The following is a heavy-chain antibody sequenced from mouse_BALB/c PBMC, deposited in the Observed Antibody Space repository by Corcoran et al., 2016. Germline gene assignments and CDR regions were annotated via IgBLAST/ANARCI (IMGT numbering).Heavy chain of an antibody. V-gene: IGHV14-3*02. J-gene: IGHJ1*01. Sequence: VQLQQSGAELVKPGASVKLSCTASGFNIKDTYMHWVKQRPEQGLEWLGRIDPANGNTKYDPKFQAKATITADTSSHTAYLQLSSLTSEDTAVYYCARWDWYFDVWGAGTTVTVSS. CDR2: IDPANGNT. CDR3: ARWDWYFDV. CDR1: GFNIKDTY.